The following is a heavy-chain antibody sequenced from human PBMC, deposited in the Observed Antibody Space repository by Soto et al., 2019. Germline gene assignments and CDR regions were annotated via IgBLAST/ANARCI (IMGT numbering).Heavy chain of an antibody. D-gene: IGHD3-22*01. CDR2: IYYDGTT. CDR3: ARQGRNTKIVLVKHYAADC. Sequence: SETLSLTCPVASVSISSTSYYLAWLRPPPGKGLEWIGAIYYDGTTYYTESLKSRVSISVDTSKNQFSLKLNSVTAADTAVYFCARQGRNTKIVLVKHYAADCWGQGTAVTVSS. CDR1: SVSISSTSYY. J-gene: IGHJ6*02. V-gene: IGHV4-39*01.